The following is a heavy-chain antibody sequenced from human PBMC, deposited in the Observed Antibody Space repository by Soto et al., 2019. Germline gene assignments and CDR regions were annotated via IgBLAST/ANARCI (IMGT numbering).Heavy chain of an antibody. CDR3: ARDPPNIATGWFAP. V-gene: IGHV6-1*01. J-gene: IGHJ5*02. CDR1: GDTVSSNSAA. CDR2: TYYRSKWYN. D-gene: IGHD1-26*01. Sequence: PSQTLSLTCAISGDTVSSNSAAWNWIRQSPSRGLEWLGRTYYRSKWYNDYAVSVKSRITINPDTSKNQFTLQLNSVTPEDTAVYYCARDPPNIATGWFAPWGQGTLVTVSS.